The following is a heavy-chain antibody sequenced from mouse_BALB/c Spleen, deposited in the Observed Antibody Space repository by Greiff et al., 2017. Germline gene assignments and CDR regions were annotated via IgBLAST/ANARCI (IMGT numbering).Heavy chain of an antibody. Sequence: EVKLQESGPGLVKPSQSLSLTCTVTGYSITSDYAWNWIRQFPGNKLEWMGYISYSGSTSYNPSLKSRISITRDTSKNQFFLQLNSVTTEDTATYYCARYGKDWYFDVWGAGTTVTVSS. CDR3: ARYGKDWYFDV. CDR1: GYSITSDYA. D-gene: IGHD2-1*01. CDR2: ISYSGST. J-gene: IGHJ1*01. V-gene: IGHV3-2*02.